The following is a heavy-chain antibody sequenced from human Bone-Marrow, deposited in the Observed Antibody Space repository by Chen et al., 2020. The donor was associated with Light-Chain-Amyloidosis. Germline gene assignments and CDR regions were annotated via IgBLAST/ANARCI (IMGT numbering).Heavy chain of an antibody. J-gene: IGHJ4*02. CDR2: IYADDADG. D-gene: IGHD5-12*01. Sequence: EVQLEQSGPEVKKPGESLKISCKGSGYTFPNYWIGWVRQMPGKGLEWMGFIYADDADGRYSPCFEGQVTISADKSITSAYLQWRGLNASDTAMYYCARRRDGYNFAYWGQGTLVTVSS. CDR3: ARRRDGYNFAY. CDR1: GYTFPNYW. V-gene: IGHV5-51*01.